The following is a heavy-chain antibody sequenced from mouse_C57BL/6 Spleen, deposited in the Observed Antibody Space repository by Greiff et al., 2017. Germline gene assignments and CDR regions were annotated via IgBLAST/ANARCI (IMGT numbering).Heavy chain of an antibody. CDR3: ARSDYGSSYYAMDY. J-gene: IGHJ4*01. D-gene: IGHD1-1*01. CDR1: GYAFTNHL. CDR2: INPGSGGT. V-gene: IGHV1-54*01. Sequence: QVQLQQSGAELVRPGTSVKVSCKASGYAFTNHLIEWVKQRPGQGLEWIGVINPGSGGTNYNEKFKGKATLTADKSSSTAYMQLSSLTSEDSAVYFCARSDYGSSYYAMDYWGQGTSVTVSS.